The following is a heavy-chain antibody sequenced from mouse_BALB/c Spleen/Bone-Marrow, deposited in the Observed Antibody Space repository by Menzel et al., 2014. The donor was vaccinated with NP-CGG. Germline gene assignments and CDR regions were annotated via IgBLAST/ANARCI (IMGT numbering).Heavy chain of an antibody. CDR2: VDPNNGGT. J-gene: IGHJ4*01. CDR1: GYSFTGCY. D-gene: IGHD2-3*01. CDR3: ARPIYDGYSAAMEY. Sequence: EVQLQQSGPDLVKPGASVKISCKASGYSFTGCYMHWVKQSHGKSLEWIGRVDPNNGGTSYNQKFKGRAIFTVDKSSSTAYMELRSLTSEDSAVYFCARPIYDGYSAAMEYWGHGTSVTVSS. V-gene: IGHV1-26*01.